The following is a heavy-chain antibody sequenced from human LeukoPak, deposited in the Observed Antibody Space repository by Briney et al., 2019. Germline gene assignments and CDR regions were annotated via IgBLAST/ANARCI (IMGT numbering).Heavy chain of an antibody. CDR1: GYTFTSYD. J-gene: IGHJ4*02. Sequence: ASVKVSCKASGYTFTSYDINWVRQATGQGLEWMGWMNPNSGNTGYAQKFQGRVTMTRNTSISTAYMELSSLRSEDTAVYYCARGPWCSSTSCYYYWGQGTLVTVSS. CDR2: MNPNSGNT. D-gene: IGHD2-2*01. CDR3: ARGPWCSSTSCYYY. V-gene: IGHV1-8*01.